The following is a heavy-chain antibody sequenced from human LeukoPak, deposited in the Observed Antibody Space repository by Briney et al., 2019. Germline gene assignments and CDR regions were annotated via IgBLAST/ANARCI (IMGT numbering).Heavy chain of an antibody. Sequence: SETLSLTCTVSGGSISSYYWSWIRQPAGKGLEWIGRIYTSGSTNYNPSLKSRVTISVDKSKNQFSLKLRSVTAADTAVYYCASLSYDSSGYYSWYFDLWGRGTLVTVSS. CDR3: ASLSYDSSGYYSWYFDL. CDR1: GGSISSYY. V-gene: IGHV4-4*07. D-gene: IGHD3-22*01. J-gene: IGHJ2*01. CDR2: IYTSGST.